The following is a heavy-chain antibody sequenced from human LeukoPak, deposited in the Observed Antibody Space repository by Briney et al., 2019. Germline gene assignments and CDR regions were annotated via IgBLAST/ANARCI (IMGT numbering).Heavy chain of an antibody. CDR2: IYYSGST. CDR1: GGSISSYY. Sequence: SETLSLTCTVSGGSISSYYWSWIRQPPGKGLEWIGYIYYSGSTNYNPSLKSRVTVSVDTSKNQFSLKLSSVTAADTAVYYCARWWDYGSGSYYRNWFDPWGQGTLVTVPS. D-gene: IGHD3-10*01. J-gene: IGHJ5*02. CDR3: ARWWDYGSGSYYRNWFDP. V-gene: IGHV4-59*01.